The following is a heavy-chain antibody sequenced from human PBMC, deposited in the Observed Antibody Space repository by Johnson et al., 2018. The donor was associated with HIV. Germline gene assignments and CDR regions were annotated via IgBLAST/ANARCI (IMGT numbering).Heavy chain of an antibody. V-gene: IGHV3-11*04. D-gene: IGHD3-10*01. CDR1: GFTFSDYY. Sequence: QVQLVESGGGLVKPGGSLRLSCAASGFTFSDYYMSWIRQAPGKGPEWISYIRTSSSTIYYADSVKGRFTISRDNAKNSLYLQMDSLRAEDTAVYYCATELLRTEHDVFDIWGQGTMVTVSS. J-gene: IGHJ3*02. CDR3: ATELLRTEHDVFDI. CDR2: IRTSSSTI.